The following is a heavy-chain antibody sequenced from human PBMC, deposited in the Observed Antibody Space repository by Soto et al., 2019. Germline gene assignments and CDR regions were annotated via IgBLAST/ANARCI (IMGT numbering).Heavy chain of an antibody. CDR2: IYYSGST. CDR1: GGSISSYY. Sequence: KTSETLSLTCTVSGGSISSYYWSWIRQPPGKGLEWIGYIYYSGSTNYNPSLKSRVTISVDTSKNQFSLKLSSVTAADTAVYYCARDRVAYCGGDCYLRYFDYWGQGTLVTVSS. CDR3: ARDRVAYCGGDCYLRYFDY. D-gene: IGHD2-21*02. V-gene: IGHV4-59*01. J-gene: IGHJ4*02.